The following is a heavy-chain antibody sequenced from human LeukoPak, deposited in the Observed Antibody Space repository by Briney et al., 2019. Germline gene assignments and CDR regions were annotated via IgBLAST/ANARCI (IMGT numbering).Heavy chain of an antibody. CDR1: GFTFNNYN. V-gene: IGHV3-21*04. Sequence: GESLRLSCAASGFTFNNYNMNWVRQAPGKALEWVSSITSSGTYIFYADSVKGRFTISRDNAKNSLYLQMNSLGPEDTAVYYCARGRTVTGVGELLRIDYWGQGTLVTVSS. CDR3: ARGRTVTGVGELLRIDY. D-gene: IGHD1-26*01. CDR2: ITSSGTYI. J-gene: IGHJ4*02.